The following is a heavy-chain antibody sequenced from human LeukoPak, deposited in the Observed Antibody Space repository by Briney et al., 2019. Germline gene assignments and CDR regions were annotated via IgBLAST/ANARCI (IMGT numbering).Heavy chain of an antibody. CDR1: GFTFSSYA. V-gene: IGHV3-23*01. Sequence: GGSLRLSCAASGFTFSSYAMSWVRQAPGKGLEWVSAISGSGGSTYYADSVKGRFTISRDNSKNTLYLQMNSLRAEDTAVYYCAKGQYYYDSSGYYSWFDPWGQGTLVTVPS. D-gene: IGHD3-22*01. CDR3: AKGQYYYDSSGYYSWFDP. CDR2: ISGSGGST. J-gene: IGHJ5*02.